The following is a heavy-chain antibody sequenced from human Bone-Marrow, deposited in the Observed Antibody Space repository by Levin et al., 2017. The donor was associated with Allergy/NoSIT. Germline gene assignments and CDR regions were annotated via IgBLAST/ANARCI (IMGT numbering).Heavy chain of an antibody. CDR3: ARERHRVPYYYYFMDV. CDR1: EYSFTDSY. D-gene: IGHD4/OR15-4a*01. CDR2: INPYTGGT. V-gene: IGHV1-2*02. Sequence: AASVKVSCKASEYSFTDSYIYWVRQAPGQGLEWVGWINPYTGGTKYAQKFQDRIIITMDTSITTVYMELSSLTSDDTAIYYCARERHRVPYYYYFMDVWGEGTTVTVSS. J-gene: IGHJ6*03.